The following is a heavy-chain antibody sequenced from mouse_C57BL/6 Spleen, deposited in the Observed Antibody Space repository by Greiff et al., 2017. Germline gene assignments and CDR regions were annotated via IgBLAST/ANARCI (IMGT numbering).Heavy chain of an antibody. CDR1: GFTFSDYY. CDR2: INYDGSST. V-gene: IGHV5-16*01. J-gene: IGHJ2*01. CDR3: ARIREGSYYSNSYYFDY. Sequence: EVQRVASEGGLVQPGSSMKLSCTASGFTFSDYYMAWVRQVPEKGLEWVANINYDGSSTYYLDSLKSRFIISRDNAKNILYLQMSSLKSEDTATYYCARIREGSYYSNSYYFDYWGQGTTLTVSS. D-gene: IGHD2-5*01.